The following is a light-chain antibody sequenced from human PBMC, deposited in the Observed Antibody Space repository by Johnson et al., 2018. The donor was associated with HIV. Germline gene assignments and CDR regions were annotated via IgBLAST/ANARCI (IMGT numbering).Light chain of an antibody. V-gene: IGLV1-51*01. CDR3: GTWDSSLSAYV. Sequence: QSVLTQPPSVSAAPGQKVTISCSGSSSNIGNKYVSWYQQLPGTAPKVLIYDNNKRPSGIPDRFSGSKSGTSATLGITGLQTGDEADYYCGTWDSSLSAYVFGTGTKVTDL. J-gene: IGLJ1*01. CDR2: DNN. CDR1: SSNIGNKY.